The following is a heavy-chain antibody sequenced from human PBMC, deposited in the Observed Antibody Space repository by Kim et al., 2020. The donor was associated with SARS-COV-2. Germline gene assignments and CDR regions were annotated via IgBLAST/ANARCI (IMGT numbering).Heavy chain of an antibody. V-gene: IGHV3-73*01. Sequence: YAASGQGRFTNSRDDSKNTAYLQMNSLKTEDTAVYYCTRPYFDWGNGMDVWGQGTTVTVSS. D-gene: IGHD3-9*01. CDR3: TRPYFDWGNGMDV. J-gene: IGHJ6*02.